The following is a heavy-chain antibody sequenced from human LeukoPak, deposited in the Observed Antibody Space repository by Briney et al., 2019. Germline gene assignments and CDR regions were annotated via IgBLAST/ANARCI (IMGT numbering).Heavy chain of an antibody. J-gene: IGHJ6*02. CDR3: AKDLFCSGGSCYSGDYYYYYGMDV. CDR2: ISYDGSNK. V-gene: IGHV3-30*18. Sequence: PGGSLRLSCAASGFTFSSYGMHWVRQAPGKGLEWVAVISYDGSNKYYADSVKGRFTISRDNSKNTLYLQMNSLRAEDTAVYYCAKDLFCSGGSCYSGDYYYYYGMDVWGQGTTVTVSS. CDR1: GFTFSSYG. D-gene: IGHD2-15*01.